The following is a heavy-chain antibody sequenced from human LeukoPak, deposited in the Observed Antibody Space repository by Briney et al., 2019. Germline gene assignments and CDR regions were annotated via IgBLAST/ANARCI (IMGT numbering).Heavy chain of an antibody. CDR1: GFTFSSYW. Sequence: GGSLRLSCAASGFTFSSYWMNWVRQAPGKGLEWVANIKQGGSEEYYVESVKGRFTISRDNAKKSLYLQMSSLRVEDTAVYYCAKPITVSGATDGFDIWGQGTMVTVSS. V-gene: IGHV3-7*01. CDR2: IKQGGSEE. J-gene: IGHJ3*02. CDR3: AKPITVSGATDGFDI. D-gene: IGHD3-3*01.